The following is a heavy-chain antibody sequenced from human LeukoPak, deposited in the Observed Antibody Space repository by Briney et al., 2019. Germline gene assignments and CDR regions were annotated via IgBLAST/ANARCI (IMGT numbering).Heavy chain of an antibody. CDR1: GGSISSSSFY. D-gene: IGHD3-22*01. Sequence: PSETLSLTCTVSGGSISSSSFYWGWIRQPPGKGLECIGSIYYSGRTYYNPSLKSRVTISVDTSKNQFSLKLNSVTPEDTAVYYCARVYYDSSGATHYYYMDVWGKGTTVTISS. J-gene: IGHJ6*03. CDR3: ARVYYDSSGATHYYYMDV. V-gene: IGHV4-39*01. CDR2: IYYSGRT.